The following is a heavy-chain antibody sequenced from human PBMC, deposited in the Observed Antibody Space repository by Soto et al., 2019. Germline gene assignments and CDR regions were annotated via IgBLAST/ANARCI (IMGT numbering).Heavy chain of an antibody. V-gene: IGHV4-31*03. Sequence: QVQLRESGPGLVSPYQTLSLPCTFPGGSITSGGYYWSWIGQHPGKGLEWIGYIYYSGSTYYNPSLKSRVTISVDTSKNQFSLKLSSVTAADTAVYYCARTPDYWGQGTLVTVSS. J-gene: IGHJ4*02. CDR3: ARTPDY. CDR1: GGSITSGGYY. CDR2: IYYSGST.